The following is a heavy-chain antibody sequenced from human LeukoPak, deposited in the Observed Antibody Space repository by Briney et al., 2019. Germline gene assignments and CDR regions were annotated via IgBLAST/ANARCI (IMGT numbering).Heavy chain of an antibody. V-gene: IGHV1-8*03. CDR3: ARGGTYYAILTGYYAGYY. Sequence: ASVKVSCKASGYTFTSYDINWVRQATGQGLEWMGWMNPNSGNTGYAQKFQGRVTITWNTSISTAYTELSSLRSEDTAVYYCARGGTYYAILTGYYAGYYWGQGTLVTVSS. J-gene: IGHJ4*02. D-gene: IGHD3-9*01. CDR2: MNPNSGNT. CDR1: GYTFTSYD.